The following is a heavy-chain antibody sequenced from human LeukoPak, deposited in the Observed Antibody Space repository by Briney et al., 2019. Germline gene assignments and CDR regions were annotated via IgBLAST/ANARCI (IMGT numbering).Heavy chain of an antibody. J-gene: IGHJ4*02. CDR1: SGSFSGDY. CDR2: VNHSGST. CDR3: VRQHLPGYYFDY. V-gene: IGHV4-34*01. Sequence: SETLSLTCAVYSGSFSGDYWSWIRQPPGRGLEWIGEVNHSGSTNYNPSLKSRVTISVDTSKNQFSLKLTSVTAADTAVHYCVRQHLPGYYFDYWGQGTLVTVSS. D-gene: IGHD6-13*01.